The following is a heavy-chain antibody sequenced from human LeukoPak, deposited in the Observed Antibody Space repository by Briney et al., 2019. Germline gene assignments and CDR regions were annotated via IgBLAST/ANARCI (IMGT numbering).Heavy chain of an antibody. CDR2: ISYDGSNK. V-gene: IGHV3-30-3*01. Sequence: GGSLRLSCAASGFTFSSYAMHWVRQAPGKGLEWVAVISYDGSNKYYADSVKGRFTISRDNSKNTLYLQMNSLRAEDTAVYYCARARYSSSWYYLDYWGQGTLVTVSS. J-gene: IGHJ4*02. D-gene: IGHD6-13*01. CDR3: ARARYSSSWYYLDY. CDR1: GFTFSSYA.